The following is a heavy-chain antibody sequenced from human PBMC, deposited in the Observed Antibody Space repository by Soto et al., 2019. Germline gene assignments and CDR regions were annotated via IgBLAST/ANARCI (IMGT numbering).Heavy chain of an antibody. J-gene: IGHJ2*01. Sequence: QVELMQSGPEVKRPGTSVKVSCKASGYTFITSGINWVRQTPGQPLEWVGWISPANGDKKYAQKFKDRVILTSKTSTDTVNIELTNLRSDDTAVYFCARGRYFATTHRQWWYFDFWGRGTPVTVSS. CDR1: GYTFITSG. D-gene: IGHD6-19*01. CDR3: ARGRYFATTHRQWWYFDF. CDR2: ISPANGDK. V-gene: IGHV1-18*01.